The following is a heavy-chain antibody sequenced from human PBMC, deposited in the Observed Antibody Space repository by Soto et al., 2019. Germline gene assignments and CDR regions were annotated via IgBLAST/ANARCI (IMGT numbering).Heavy chain of an antibody. J-gene: IGHJ4*02. V-gene: IGHV4-34*01. Sequence: PSETLSLTCAVYGGSFSGYYWSWIRQPPGKGLEWIGEINHSGSTNYNPSLKSRVTISVDTSKNQFSLELSSVTAADTAVYYCARASQGDFLDSWGQGTLVTVSS. CDR3: ARASQGDFLDS. CDR2: INHSGST. D-gene: IGHD2-21*02. CDR1: GGSFSGYY.